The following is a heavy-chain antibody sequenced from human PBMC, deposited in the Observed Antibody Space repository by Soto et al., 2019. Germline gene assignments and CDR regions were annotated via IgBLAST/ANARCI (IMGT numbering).Heavy chain of an antibody. D-gene: IGHD3-16*01. V-gene: IGHV1-69*02. CDR1: GGTFSSYT. J-gene: IGHJ5*02. CDR2: IIAILGIA. CDR3: ARVATDVLDP. Sequence: VQLVQSGAEVKKPGSSVKVSCKASGGTFSSYTISWVRQAPGQGLEWMGRIIAILGIANYAQKFQGRVTITADKSTSTAYMELSSLRSEDTAVYYCARVATDVLDPWGQGTLVTVSS.